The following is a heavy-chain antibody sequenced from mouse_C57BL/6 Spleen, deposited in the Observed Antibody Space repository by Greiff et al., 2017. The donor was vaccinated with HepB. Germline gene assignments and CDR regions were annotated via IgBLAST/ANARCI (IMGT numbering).Heavy chain of an antibody. V-gene: IGHV5-17*01. Sequence: EVHLVESGGGLVKPGGSLKLSCAASGFTFSDYGMHWVRQAPEKGLEWVAYISSGSSTIYYADTVKGRFTISRDNAKNTLFLQMTSLRSEDTAMYYCARERLLPYAMDYWGQGTSVTVSS. J-gene: IGHJ4*01. D-gene: IGHD2-3*01. CDR3: ARERLLPYAMDY. CDR2: ISSGSSTI. CDR1: GFTFSDYG.